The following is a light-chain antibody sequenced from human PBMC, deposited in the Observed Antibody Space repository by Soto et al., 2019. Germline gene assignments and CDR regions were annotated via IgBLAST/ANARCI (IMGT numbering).Light chain of an antibody. J-gene: IGKJ3*01. V-gene: IGKV1-9*01. CDR2: AAS. Sequence: IQLTQSPSSLSASVGDRVTITCRASQGISDSLAWYQQKPGKAPSLLIYAASTLQSGVPSRFTGSGSGTDFTLTINSLQPEDFATYYCQQRNSYNRTCGPGTKVDIK. CDR3: QQRNSYNRT. CDR1: QGISDS.